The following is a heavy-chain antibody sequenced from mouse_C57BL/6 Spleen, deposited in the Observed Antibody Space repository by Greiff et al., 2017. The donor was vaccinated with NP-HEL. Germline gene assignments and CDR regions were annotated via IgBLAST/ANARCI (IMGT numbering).Heavy chain of an antibody. D-gene: IGHD1-1*01. CDR2: IHPNSGST. Sequence: QVQLQQPGAELVKPGASVKLSCKASGYTFTSYWLPWVKPRPGPGLEWIGMIHPNSGSTNYNEKFKSKATLTVDKSSSTAYMQLSSLTSEDSAVYYCARSTTVDPAYWGQGTLVTVSA. CDR3: ARSTTVDPAY. J-gene: IGHJ3*01. CDR1: GYTFTSYW. V-gene: IGHV1-64*01.